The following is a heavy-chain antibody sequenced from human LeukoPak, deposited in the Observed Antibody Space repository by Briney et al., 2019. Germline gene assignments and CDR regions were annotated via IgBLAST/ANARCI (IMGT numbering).Heavy chain of an antibody. CDR3: ARVGTYSVLDN. V-gene: IGHV3-30-3*01. D-gene: IGHD1-1*01. CDR2: ISYDGSNK. J-gene: IGHJ4*02. CDR1: GFTFSSYA. Sequence: PGRSLRLSCAASGFTFSSYAMHWVRQAPGKGLEWVAVISYDGSNKYYADSVKGRFTISRDNAKNSLYLQMNSLRAEDTAVYYCARVGTYSVLDNWGQGTLVTVSS.